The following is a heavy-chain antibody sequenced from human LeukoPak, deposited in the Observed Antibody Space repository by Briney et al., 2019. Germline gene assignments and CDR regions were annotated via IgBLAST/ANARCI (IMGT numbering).Heavy chain of an antibody. J-gene: IGHJ4*02. CDR2: IYTGDNT. Sequence: GGSLRLSCAASGLSVSTKYMTWVRQAAGQGLEWVSGIYTGDNTHYADSVRGRFTISRDNSKTTLYLQMNSLRADDTAVYYCTACPDSFRGPSDYWGQGTLVTVSS. CDR1: GLSVSTKY. CDR3: TACPDSFRGPSDY. D-gene: IGHD3-16*01. V-gene: IGHV3-66*01.